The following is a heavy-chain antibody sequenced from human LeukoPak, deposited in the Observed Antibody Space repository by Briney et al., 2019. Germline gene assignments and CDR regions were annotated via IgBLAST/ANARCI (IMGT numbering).Heavy chain of an antibody. Sequence: SQTLSLTCAISGDSVSSNSAAWHWIRQSPSRGLEWLGRTYYRSKWYNDYAVSVKSRITINPDTSKNQFSLRLNSVTPEDTAVYYCARGTSSGWYRNYYYYMDVWGKGTTVTVSS. CDR2: TYYRSKWYN. D-gene: IGHD6-19*01. CDR1: GDSVSSNSAA. J-gene: IGHJ6*03. V-gene: IGHV6-1*01. CDR3: ARGTSSGWYRNYYYYMDV.